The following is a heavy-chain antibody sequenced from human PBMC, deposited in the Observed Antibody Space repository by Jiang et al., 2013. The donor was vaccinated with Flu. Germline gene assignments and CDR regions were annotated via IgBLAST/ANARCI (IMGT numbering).Heavy chain of an antibody. CDR3: AKSYYYGSGSYGVPMNPDY. CDR1: GYTFTGYY. CDR2: INPNSGGT. V-gene: IGHV1-2*04. Sequence: SGAEVKKPGASVKVSCKASGYTFTGYYMHWVRQAPGQGLEWMGWINPNSGGTNYAQKFQGWVTMTRDTSISTAYMELSRLRSDDTAVYYCAKSYYYGSGSYGVPMNPDYWGQGTLVTVSS. D-gene: IGHD3-10*01. J-gene: IGHJ4*02.